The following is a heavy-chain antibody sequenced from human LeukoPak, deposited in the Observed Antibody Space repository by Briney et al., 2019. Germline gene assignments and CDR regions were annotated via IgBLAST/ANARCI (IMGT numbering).Heavy chain of an antibody. V-gene: IGHV3-74*01. J-gene: IGHJ5*02. CDR3: ARDPRNKGFDP. Sequence: PGGSLRLXCAASGFTLSYYWMHWVRQGPGKGLVWVSTINGDGSSTNYADSVKGRFTISRDNAKNTLYLEMNSLRVEDTAVYYCARDPRNKGFDPWGQGTLVTVSS. CDR2: INGDGSST. D-gene: IGHD1/OR15-1a*01. CDR1: GFTLSYYW.